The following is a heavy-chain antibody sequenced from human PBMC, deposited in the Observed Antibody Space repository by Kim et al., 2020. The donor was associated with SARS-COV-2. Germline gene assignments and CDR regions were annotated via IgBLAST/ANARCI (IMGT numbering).Heavy chain of an antibody. Sequence: GGSLRLSCAASGFTFSSYGMHWVRQAPGKGLEWVAVIWYDGSNKYYADSVKGRFTISRDNSKNTLYLQMNSLRAEDTAVYYCARDKGVYGDNDAFDIWGQGTMVTVSS. V-gene: IGHV3-33*01. D-gene: IGHD4-17*01. CDR2: IWYDGSNK. CDR3: ARDKGVYGDNDAFDI. CDR1: GFTFSSYG. J-gene: IGHJ3*02.